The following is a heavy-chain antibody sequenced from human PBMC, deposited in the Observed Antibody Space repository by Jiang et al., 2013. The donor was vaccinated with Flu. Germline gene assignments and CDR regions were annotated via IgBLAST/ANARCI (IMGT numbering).Heavy chain of an antibody. CDR1: GASMSGHY. Sequence: CTVSGASMSGHYWSWIRQPPGKGLEWIGYIYYSGSTKYNSSLKSRVTISVDTSKNQFSLKLSSVTAADTAVYYCARESGSCTINNCLNWFDPWGQGILVTVSS. D-gene: IGHD2-8*01. CDR3: ARESGSCTINNCLNWFDP. CDR2: IYYSGST. V-gene: IGHV4-59*11. J-gene: IGHJ5*02.